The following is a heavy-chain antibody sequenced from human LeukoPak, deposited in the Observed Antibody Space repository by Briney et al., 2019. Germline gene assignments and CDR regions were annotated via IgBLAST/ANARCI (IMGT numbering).Heavy chain of an antibody. CDR3: AKEALGSSWYPYYFDY. CDR2: ISWNSASI. Sequence: GGSLRLSCAASGFIFDDYAMHWVRQAPGKGLEWVSGISWNSASIGYADSVKGRFTISRDNAKNSLYLQMNSLRAEDTALYYCAKEALGSSWYPYYFDYWGQGTLVTVSS. D-gene: IGHD6-13*01. J-gene: IGHJ4*02. CDR1: GFIFDDYA. V-gene: IGHV3-9*01.